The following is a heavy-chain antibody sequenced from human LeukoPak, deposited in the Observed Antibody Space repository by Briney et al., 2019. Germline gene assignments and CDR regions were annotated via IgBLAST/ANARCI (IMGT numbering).Heavy chain of an antibody. D-gene: IGHD3/OR15-3a*01. CDR2: IHYSGNT. CDR3: ARSHSLWTSFEY. Sequence: PSGTLSLTCTVSGGSISSYYWSWIRQPPGKGLEWIGYIHYSGNTNYNPSLTSRVTISVDTSKNQFSLKLSSVTAADTAVYYCARSHSLWTSFEYWGQGILVTVPS. CDR1: GGSISSYY. V-gene: IGHV4-59*01. J-gene: IGHJ4*02.